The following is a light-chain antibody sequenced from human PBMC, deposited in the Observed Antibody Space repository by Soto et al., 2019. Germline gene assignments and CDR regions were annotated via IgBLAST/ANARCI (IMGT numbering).Light chain of an antibody. Sequence: DIVLTQSPGTLSLYTGERATLSCRASQSISNSYLAWFQQKPGQSPRLLIYGASSRPTGIPDRFSGSGSGTDFTLAISRLEPEDFALYYCQQYGSSPFTFGGGTKVDIK. CDR1: QSISNSY. J-gene: IGKJ4*01. V-gene: IGKV3-20*01. CDR2: GAS. CDR3: QQYGSSPFT.